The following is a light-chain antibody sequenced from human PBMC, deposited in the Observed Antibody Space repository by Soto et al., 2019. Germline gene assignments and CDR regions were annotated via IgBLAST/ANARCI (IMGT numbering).Light chain of an antibody. V-gene: IGKV1-5*01. J-gene: IGKJ1*01. CDR2: HAS. CDR1: QTINNW. CDR3: QHHKSYPCT. Sequence: DIQRTQSPSTLSASIGDRVTITCRASQTINNWLAWYQQKAGKAPNLLIYHASNLATGVPSGFSDSAFGTKFTLNIITLQHDDFASYYSQHHKSYPCTFGKESKEEIK.